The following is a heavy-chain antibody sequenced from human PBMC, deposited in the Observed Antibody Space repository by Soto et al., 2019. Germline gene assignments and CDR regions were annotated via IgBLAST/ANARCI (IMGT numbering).Heavy chain of an antibody. CDR1: GYTFTNYG. CDR3: ARSRAATGTSWLGP. Sequence: QVQLVQSGTEVKKPGASVKVSCKASGYTFTNYGITWVRQAPGEGLEWMGWMSGYNGHTNYAQKVQGRVTMTTDTSTSTASMQLRNLRSVGTAVFYCARSRAATGTSWLGPWGQGTLVTVSS. CDR2: MSGYNGHT. J-gene: IGHJ5*02. D-gene: IGHD6-25*01. V-gene: IGHV1-18*04.